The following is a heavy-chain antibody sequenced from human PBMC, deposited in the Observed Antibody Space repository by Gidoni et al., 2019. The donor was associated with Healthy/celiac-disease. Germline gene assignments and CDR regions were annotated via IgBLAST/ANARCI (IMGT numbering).Heavy chain of an antibody. Sequence: QVQLQQWGAGLLKPSETLPLTCAVYGGSFSGYYWSWIRQPPGKGLDWIGEINHSGSTNYNPSLKSRVTISVDTSKNQFSLKLSSVTAADTAVYYCARGGIVGVTGDWFDPWGQGTLVTVSS. CDR1: GGSFSGYY. D-gene: IGHD1-26*01. CDR3: ARGGIVGVTGDWFDP. V-gene: IGHV4-34*01. J-gene: IGHJ5*02. CDR2: INHSGST.